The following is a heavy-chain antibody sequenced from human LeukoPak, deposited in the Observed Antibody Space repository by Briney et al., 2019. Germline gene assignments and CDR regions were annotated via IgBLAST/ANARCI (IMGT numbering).Heavy chain of an antibody. Sequence: QPGGSLRLSCAASGFTFSSYAMNWVRQAPGKGLEWVSAISGSGGSTYYADFVKGRFTISRDNSKNTLYLQMNSLRAEDTAVYYCAKPVILIGRIFDYWGQGTLVTVSS. CDR1: GFTFSSYA. CDR2: ISGSGGST. V-gene: IGHV3-23*01. CDR3: AKPVILIGRIFDY. D-gene: IGHD2-8*01. J-gene: IGHJ4*02.